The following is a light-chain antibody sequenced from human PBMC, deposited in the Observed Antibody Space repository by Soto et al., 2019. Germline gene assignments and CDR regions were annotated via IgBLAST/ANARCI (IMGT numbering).Light chain of an antibody. CDR1: SSNIGSNY. Sequence: QSVLPQPPSASGTPGQRVTISCSGSSSNIGSNYVYWYQQLPGTAPKLLIYRNSQRPSGVPDRFSGSKSGTSASLAISGLRSEDEADFYCAAWDDSLSGRVFGTGTKVTVL. J-gene: IGLJ1*01. CDR2: RNS. V-gene: IGLV1-47*01. CDR3: AAWDDSLSGRV.